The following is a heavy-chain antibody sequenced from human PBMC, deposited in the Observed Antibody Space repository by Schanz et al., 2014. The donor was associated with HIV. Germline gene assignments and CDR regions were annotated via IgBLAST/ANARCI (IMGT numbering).Heavy chain of an antibody. D-gene: IGHD3-10*01. Sequence: DVQLLDSGGGLVQPGGSLRLSCIASGFTFNNYAMTWVRQAPGKGLEWVSSISESGSRSYYADSVNGRFTISRDNSKNTLYLQMNSLRAEDTAVYYCARDNKLHMDVWGQGTTVTVSS. CDR3: ARDNKLHMDV. CDR2: ISESGSRS. CDR1: GFTFNNYA. J-gene: IGHJ6*02. V-gene: IGHV3-23*01.